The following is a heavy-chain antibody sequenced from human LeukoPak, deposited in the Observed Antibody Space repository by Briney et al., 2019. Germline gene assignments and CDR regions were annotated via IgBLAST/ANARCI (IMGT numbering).Heavy chain of an antibody. CDR3: ARDSRYSFDY. J-gene: IGHJ4*02. CDR1: GFSFAYYA. CDR2: ITANGDST. D-gene: IGHD2-15*01. V-gene: IGHV3-43*02. Sequence: PGGSLRLSCAASGFSFAYYAMHCVRQAPGKGLEWVSLITANGDSTYYADSVKGRFTISRDNAKNSLYLQMNSLRDDDTAVYYCARDSRYSFDYWGQGALVTVSS.